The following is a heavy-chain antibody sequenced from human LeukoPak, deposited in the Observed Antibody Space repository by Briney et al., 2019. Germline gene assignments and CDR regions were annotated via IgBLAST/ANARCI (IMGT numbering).Heavy chain of an antibody. CDR3: ARDQAGPPRNWFDP. Sequence: GGSLRLSCAASGFTVSSNYMSWVRQAPGKGLEWVSYISSSGSTIYYADSVKGRFTISGDNAKNSLYLQMNSLRAEDTAVYYCARDQAGPPRNWFDPWGQGTLVTVSS. CDR1: GFTVSSNY. V-gene: IGHV3-11*01. D-gene: IGHD1-14*01. CDR2: ISSSGSTI. J-gene: IGHJ5*02.